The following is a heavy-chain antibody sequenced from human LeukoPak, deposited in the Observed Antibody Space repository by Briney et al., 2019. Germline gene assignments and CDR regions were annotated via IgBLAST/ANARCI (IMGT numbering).Heavy chain of an antibody. J-gene: IGHJ4*02. V-gene: IGHV4-31*03. D-gene: IGHD3-10*01. CDR2: IYYSGST. CDR3: ARVRGSGSYYGGFIDY. Sequence: TLSLTCTVSGGSISSGGYYWSWIRQHPGKGLEWIGYIYYSGSTSYNPSLKSRVTISVDTSKNQFSLKLSAVTAADTAVYYCARVRGSGSYYGGFIDYWGQGTLVTVSS. CDR1: GGSISSGGYY.